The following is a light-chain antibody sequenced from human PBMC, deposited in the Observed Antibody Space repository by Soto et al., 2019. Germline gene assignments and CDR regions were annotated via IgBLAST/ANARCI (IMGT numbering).Light chain of an antibody. V-gene: IGLV2-11*01. CDR2: DVS. Sequence: QSALTQPRSVSGSPGQSVTISCSGASSDVGRYNYVSWYQQHPGKAPKLMIYDVSQRPSGVPDRFSGSKSGNTASLTISGLQAEDEADYYCCSYAGSYTLIIGGGTKLTVL. J-gene: IGLJ2*01. CDR1: SSDVGRYNY. CDR3: CSYAGSYTLI.